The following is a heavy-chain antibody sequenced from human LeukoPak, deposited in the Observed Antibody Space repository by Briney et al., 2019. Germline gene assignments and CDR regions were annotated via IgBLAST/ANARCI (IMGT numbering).Heavy chain of an antibody. D-gene: IGHD3-16*02. CDR2: MNPNSGNT. CDR1: GYTFSGYY. Sequence: ASVKVSCKPSGYTFSGYYLHWVRQAPGQGLEWMGWMNPNSGNTGYAQKFQGRVTITRNTSISTAYMELSSLRSEDTAVYYCAILSGYYFDYWGQGTLVTVSS. J-gene: IGHJ4*02. CDR3: AILSGYYFDY. V-gene: IGHV1-8*03.